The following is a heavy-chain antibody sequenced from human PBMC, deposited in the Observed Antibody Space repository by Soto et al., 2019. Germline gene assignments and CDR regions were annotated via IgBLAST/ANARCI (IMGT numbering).Heavy chain of an antibody. V-gene: IGHV3-30*18. CDR3: AKVIRGYSYGFDY. D-gene: IGHD5-18*01. CDR2: ISYDGSNK. Sequence: PGGSLRLSCAASGFTFISYGMHWVRQAPGKGLEWVAVISYDGSNKYYADSVKGRFTISRDNSKNTLYLQMNSLRAEDTAVYYCAKVIRGYSYGFDYWGQGTLVTVSS. CDR1: GFTFISYG. J-gene: IGHJ4*02.